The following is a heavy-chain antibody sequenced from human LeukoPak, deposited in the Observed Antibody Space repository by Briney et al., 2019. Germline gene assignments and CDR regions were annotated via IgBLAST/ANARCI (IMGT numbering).Heavy chain of an antibody. CDR3: ARVLSLDYGDFYFDH. CDR1: GGSIASYY. D-gene: IGHD4-17*01. V-gene: IGHV4-59*01. Sequence: SETLSLTCTVSGGSIASYYWSWIRQFPGKGLEWIGNIYYSGSTNYNPSLKSRVTISIDTSKNQFSLKLSSVTAADTAVYYCARVLSLDYGDFYFDHWGQGTLVTVSS. CDR2: IYYSGST. J-gene: IGHJ4*02.